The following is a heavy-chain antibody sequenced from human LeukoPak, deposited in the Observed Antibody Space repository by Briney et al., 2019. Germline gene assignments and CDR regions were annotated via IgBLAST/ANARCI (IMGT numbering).Heavy chain of an antibody. D-gene: IGHD3-22*01. CDR2: ISRYSNTI. CDR3: ARDPVITMIAGAIYYYYYYMDV. Sequence: PGGSLRLSCAASGFTFSNFAMNWIRQAPGKGPEWVSYISRYSNTIYYADSVKGRFTISRDNAEKSVYLQMNSLRAEDTAVYYCARDPVITMIAGAIYYYYYYMDVWGKGTTVTVSS. CDR1: GFTFSNFA. V-gene: IGHV3-48*01. J-gene: IGHJ6*03.